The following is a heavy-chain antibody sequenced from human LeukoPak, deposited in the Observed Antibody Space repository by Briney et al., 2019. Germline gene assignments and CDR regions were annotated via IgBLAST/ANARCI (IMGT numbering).Heavy chain of an antibody. CDR3: ARHKGYSDY. V-gene: IGHV3-21*01. CDR1: GFTVSSNS. Sequence: GGSLRLSCTVSGFTVSSNSMNWVRQAPGKGLEWVSSISSSSSYIYYADSVKGRFTISRDNAKNSLYLQMNSLRAEDTAVYYCARHKGYSDYWGQGTLVTVSS. J-gene: IGHJ4*02. CDR2: ISSSSSYI.